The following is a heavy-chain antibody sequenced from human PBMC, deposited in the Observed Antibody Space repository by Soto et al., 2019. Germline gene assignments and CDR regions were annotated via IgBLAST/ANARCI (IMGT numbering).Heavy chain of an antibody. CDR3: ARRPVYYDILTGQYREDAFDI. CDR2: IDPSDSYT. Sequence: PGESLKISCKGSGYSFTSYWISWVRQMPGKGLEWMGRIDPSDSYTNYSPSFQGHVTISADKSISTAYLQWSSLKASDTAMYYCARRPVYYDILTGQYREDAFDIWGQGTMVTVSS. V-gene: IGHV5-10-1*01. D-gene: IGHD3-9*01. J-gene: IGHJ3*02. CDR1: GYSFTSYW.